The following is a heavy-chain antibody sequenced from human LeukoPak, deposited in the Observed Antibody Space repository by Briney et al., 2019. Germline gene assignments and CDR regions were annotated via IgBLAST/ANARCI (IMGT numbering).Heavy chain of an antibody. CDR1: GFTFSSYG. CDR3: AKDAAAAGAFDY. D-gene: IGHD6-13*01. CDR2: ISYDGSNK. Sequence: GRSLRLSCAASGFTFSSYGMHWVRQAPGKGLEWVAVISYDGSNKYYADSVKGRFTISRDNSKNTLYLQMNSVRAEDTAVYYCAKDAAAAGAFDYWGQGTLVTVSS. J-gene: IGHJ4*02. V-gene: IGHV3-30*18.